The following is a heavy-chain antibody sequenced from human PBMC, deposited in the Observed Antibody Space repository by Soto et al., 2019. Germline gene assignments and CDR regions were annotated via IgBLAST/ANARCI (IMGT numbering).Heavy chain of an antibody. V-gene: IGHV3-15*07. CDR1: GFTFSNAW. CDR2: IKSKSDGGTI. CDR3: SREFDI. J-gene: IGHJ3*02. Sequence: EVQLVESGGGLVKPGGSLRLSCVASGFTFSNAWMNWVRQAPGKGLEWVGRIKSKSDGGTIDYAAPVRGRFTISRDDPKNMLYLQMSSLKSEDTALYYCSREFDIWGQGTMVTVSS.